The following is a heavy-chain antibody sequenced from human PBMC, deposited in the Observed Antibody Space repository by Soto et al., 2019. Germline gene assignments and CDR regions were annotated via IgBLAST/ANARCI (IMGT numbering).Heavy chain of an antibody. D-gene: IGHD5-12*01. CDR1: GFTFSSYG. V-gene: IGHV3-33*01. CDR3: ARGGYSGYDPYYYYYGMDV. Sequence: GGSLRLSCAASGFTFSSYGMHWVRQAPGKGLEWVAVIWYDGSNKYYADSVKGRFTISRDNSKNTLYLQMNSLRAEDTAVYYCARGGYSGYDPYYYYYGMDVWGQGTTVTVSS. CDR2: IWYDGSNK. J-gene: IGHJ6*02.